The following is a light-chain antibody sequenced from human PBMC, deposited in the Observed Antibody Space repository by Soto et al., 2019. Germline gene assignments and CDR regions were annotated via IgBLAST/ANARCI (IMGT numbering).Light chain of an antibody. CDR1: QSISNS. Sequence: DIQMTQSPSSLSASVGDRVTITCRASQSISNSLNWYKHKARQAPKLLISAASSLQSGVPSRFSGGGSGTAVTLTISSLPPEDFATYYCHQTYTAFITFGQRTRLDSK. CDR3: HQTYTAFIT. V-gene: IGKV1-39*01. J-gene: IGKJ5*01. CDR2: AAS.